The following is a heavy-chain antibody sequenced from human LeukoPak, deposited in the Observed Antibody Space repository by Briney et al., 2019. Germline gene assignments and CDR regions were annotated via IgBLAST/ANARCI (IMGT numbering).Heavy chain of an antibody. J-gene: IGHJ3*02. Sequence: SETLSLTCTVSGGSMSSGSSYWGWIRQPPGKGLEWIGTIYYSGSTYYNPSLKSRVTISADTSKNQFSLKLSSVTAADTAVYYCARTRGYSGYVDAFDIWGQGTMVTVFS. V-gene: IGHV4-39*01. D-gene: IGHD5-12*01. CDR2: IYYSGST. CDR3: ARTRGYSGYVDAFDI. CDR1: GGSMSSGSSY.